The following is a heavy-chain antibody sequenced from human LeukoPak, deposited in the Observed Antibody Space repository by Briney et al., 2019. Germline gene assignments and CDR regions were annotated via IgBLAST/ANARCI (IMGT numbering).Heavy chain of an antibody. D-gene: IGHD1-1*01. Sequence: PGGSLRLSCAASGFTFSSYEMNWVRQAPGKGLEWVSYISSSGSTIYYADSVKGRFTISRDNAKNSLYLQMNSLRAEDTAVYYCARDRAGGTYDAFDIWGQGTMVTVSS. CDR1: GFTFSSYE. V-gene: IGHV3-48*03. CDR3: ARDRAGGTYDAFDI. J-gene: IGHJ3*02. CDR2: ISSSGSTI.